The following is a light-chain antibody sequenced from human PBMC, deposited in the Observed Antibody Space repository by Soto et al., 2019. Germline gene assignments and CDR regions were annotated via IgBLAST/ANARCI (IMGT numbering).Light chain of an antibody. CDR3: QQYSYFAT. J-gene: IGKJ1*01. CDR2: TAS. CDR1: QSISSW. V-gene: IGKV1-5*03. Sequence: DIQMTQSPSTLSASVGDRVTITCRASQSISSWLTWYRQKAGQAPKLLIYTASIVESGVPSRFSGSGSGTEFTLTISSLQPDDSATYYCQQYSYFATFGQGTRVEVK.